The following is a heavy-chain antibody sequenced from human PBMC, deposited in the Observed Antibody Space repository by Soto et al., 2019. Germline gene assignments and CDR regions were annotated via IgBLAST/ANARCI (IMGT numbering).Heavy chain of an antibody. D-gene: IGHD5-12*01. CDR2: SISIFGTA. CDR3: ARGRGYSGDDHYYYFDMDV. CDR1: GGTFNNYP. J-gene: IGHJ6*02. V-gene: IGHV1-69*01. Sequence: QVQLVQSGAEVKKPASSVKVSCKASGGTFNNYPITWVRQAPGEGLEWMGGSISIFGTANYAQNFQGRVTISVDESTSTAYMELSSLRSEDTAVYYCARGRGYSGDDHYYYFDMDVWGQGTTVTVSS.